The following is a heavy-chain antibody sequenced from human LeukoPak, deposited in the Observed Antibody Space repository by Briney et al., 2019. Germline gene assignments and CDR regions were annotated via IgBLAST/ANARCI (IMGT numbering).Heavy chain of an antibody. CDR3: ARTFVGARTGLGY. D-gene: IGHD1-26*01. CDR1: GFTFNIYS. Sequence: GGSLRLSCVASGFTFNIYSMSWVRQAPGKGLEWVSCISSSSTYIYYADSVKGRFTISRDNAKNSLYLQMNSLRAEDTAVYYCARTFVGARTGLGYWGQGTLVTVSS. V-gene: IGHV3-21*01. J-gene: IGHJ4*02. CDR2: ISSSSTYI.